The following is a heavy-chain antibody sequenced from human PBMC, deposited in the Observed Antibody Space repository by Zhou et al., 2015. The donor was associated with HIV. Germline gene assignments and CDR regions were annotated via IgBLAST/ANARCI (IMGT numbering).Heavy chain of an antibody. Sequence: QVQLVQSGAEVKKPGSSVKVSCKASGGTFSSYAISWVRQAPGQGLEWMGGIIPIFGTANYAQKFQGRVTITADESTSTAYMELSSLRSEDTAVYYCASEAGYCSGGSCYHTFDYWGQGTLVTVSS. V-gene: IGHV1-69*01. CDR1: GGTFSSYA. CDR3: ASEAGYCSGGSCYHTFDY. CDR2: IIPIFGTA. D-gene: IGHD2-15*01. J-gene: IGHJ4*02.